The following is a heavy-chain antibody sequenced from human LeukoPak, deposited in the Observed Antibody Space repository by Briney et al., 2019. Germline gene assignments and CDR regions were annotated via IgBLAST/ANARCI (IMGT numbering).Heavy chain of an antibody. J-gene: IGHJ6*03. CDR1: GYTFTSYG. CDR3: ARVVPAAMSAYYYYMDV. Sequence: GASVKVSCKASGYTFTSYGISWVRQAPGQGLEWMGWISAYNGNTNYAQKLQGRATMTTDTSTSTAYMELRSLRSDDTAVYYCARVVPAAMSAYYYYMDVWGKGTTVTVSS. CDR2: ISAYNGNT. D-gene: IGHD2-2*01. V-gene: IGHV1-18*01.